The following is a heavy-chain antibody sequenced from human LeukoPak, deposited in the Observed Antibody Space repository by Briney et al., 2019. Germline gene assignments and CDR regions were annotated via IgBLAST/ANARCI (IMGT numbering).Heavy chain of an antibody. CDR2: ISGSADGT. V-gene: IGHV3-23*01. D-gene: IGHD3-3*01. CDR3: AKGSASDLRFWRGRFDA. CDR1: GGSISSSN. Sequence: GTLSLTCAVAGGSISSSNWWSWVRQAPGKGLEWVSIISGSADGTYDADSVKGRFTISRDNSKNTLYLQMNSLRAEDTAVYYCAKGSASDLRFWRGRFDAWGQGTLVTVSS. J-gene: IGHJ5*02.